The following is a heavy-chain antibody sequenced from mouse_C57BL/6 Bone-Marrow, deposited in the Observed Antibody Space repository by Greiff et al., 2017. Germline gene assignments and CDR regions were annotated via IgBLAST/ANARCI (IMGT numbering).Heavy chain of an antibody. V-gene: IGHV1-64*01. CDR3: ARSLLLRRYFEV. CDR1: GYTFTSYW. D-gene: IGHD1-1*01. CDR2: INPNSGST. Sequence: QVQLQQPGAELVKPGASVKLSCKASGYTFTSYWMHWVKQRPGQGLEWIGMINPNSGSTNYNEKFKSKATLTVDKSSSTAYMQLSSLTSEDSAVYYCARSLLLRRYFEVWGTGTTVTVSS. J-gene: IGHJ1*03.